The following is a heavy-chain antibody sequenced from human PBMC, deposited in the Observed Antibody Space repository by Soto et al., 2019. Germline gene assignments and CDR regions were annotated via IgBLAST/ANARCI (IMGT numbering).Heavy chain of an antibody. CDR1: GGSVSSGSYY. CDR3: ARAASVPYNWFDP. J-gene: IGHJ5*02. D-gene: IGHD2-2*01. V-gene: IGHV4-61*01. Sequence: SETLSLTCTVSGGSVSSGSYYWSWIRQPPGKGLEWIGYIYYSGSTNYNPSLKSRVTISVDTSKNQFSLKLSSVTAADTAVYYCARAASVPYNWFDPWGQGTLVTVSS. CDR2: IYYSGST.